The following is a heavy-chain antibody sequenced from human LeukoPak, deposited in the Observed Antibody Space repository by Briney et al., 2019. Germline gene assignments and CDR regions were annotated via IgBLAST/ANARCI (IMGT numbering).Heavy chain of an antibody. CDR3: ARGNSGHCTGATCYALDY. CDR1: GFTFSSYW. D-gene: IGHD2-2*01. J-gene: IGHJ4*02. CDR2: INSDGSDT. V-gene: IGHV3-74*01. Sequence: GGSLRLSCAASGFTFSSYWMHWVRQTPGRELVWVSRINSDGSDTIYADSVKGRFTISRDNSRNTLYLQMTSLRAEDTAVYYCARGNSGHCTGATCYALDYWGQGTLVTVSS.